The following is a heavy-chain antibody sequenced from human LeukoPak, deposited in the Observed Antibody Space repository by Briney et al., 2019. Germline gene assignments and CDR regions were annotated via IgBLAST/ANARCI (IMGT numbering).Heavy chain of an antibody. CDR3: ARRPSKYYDILTGYYRSEFDY. D-gene: IGHD3-9*01. Sequence: GASVKVSFKASGYTFTSYDINWVRQATGQGLEWMGWMNPNSGNTGYAQKFQGRVTMTRNTSISTAYMELSSLRSEDTAVYYCARRPSKYYDILTGYYRSEFDYWGQGTLVTVSS. J-gene: IGHJ4*02. CDR1: GYTFTSYD. CDR2: MNPNSGNT. V-gene: IGHV1-8*01.